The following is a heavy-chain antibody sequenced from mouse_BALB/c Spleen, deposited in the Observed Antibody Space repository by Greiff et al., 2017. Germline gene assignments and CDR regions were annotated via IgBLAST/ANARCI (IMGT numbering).Heavy chain of an antibody. Sequence: EVKLMESGGGLVKPGGSLKLSCAASGFTFSSYAMSWVRQSPEKRLEWVAEISSGGSYTYYPDTVTGRFTISRDNAKNTLYLEMSSLRSEDTAMYYCAIYYRYDYYAMDYWGQGTSVTVSS. D-gene: IGHD2-14*01. CDR3: AIYYRYDYYAMDY. CDR1: GFTFSSYA. J-gene: IGHJ4*01. V-gene: IGHV5-9-4*01. CDR2: ISSGGSYT.